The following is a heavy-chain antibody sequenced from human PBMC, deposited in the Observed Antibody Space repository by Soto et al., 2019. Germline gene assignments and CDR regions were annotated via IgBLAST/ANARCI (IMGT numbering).Heavy chain of an antibody. CDR1: GGSISSSSYY. D-gene: IGHD6-13*01. CDR2: IYYSGST. Sequence: SETLSLTCTVSGGSISSSSYYWGWIRQPPGKGLEWIGSIYYSGSTYYNPSLKSRVTISVDTSKNQFSLKLSSVTAADTAVYYCASRLLYSSRWYADGMEVWGQGTTVTVSS. J-gene: IGHJ6*02. V-gene: IGHV4-39*01. CDR3: ASRLLYSSRWYADGMEV.